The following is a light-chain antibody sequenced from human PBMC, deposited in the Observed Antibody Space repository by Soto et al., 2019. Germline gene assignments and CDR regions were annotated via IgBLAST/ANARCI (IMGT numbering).Light chain of an antibody. Sequence: DIVMTQSPDSLAVSLGERATINCKSSQSVLYSSNNKNYLAWYQQKPGQPPKLLIYWASTRESGVPDRFSGSGSGKDFTLTIRSLQAEDVAVYYCQQYYRPWTFGQGTKVEIK. CDR2: WAS. CDR3: QQYYRPWT. V-gene: IGKV4-1*01. J-gene: IGKJ1*01. CDR1: QSVLYSSNNKNY.